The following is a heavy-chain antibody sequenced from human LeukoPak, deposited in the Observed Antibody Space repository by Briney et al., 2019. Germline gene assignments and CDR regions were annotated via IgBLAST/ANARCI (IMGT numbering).Heavy chain of an antibody. CDR2: IWYDGSNK. D-gene: IGHD3-3*01. J-gene: IGHJ4*02. V-gene: IGHV3-33*01. Sequence: GGSLRLSCAASGFTFSSYGTHWVRQAPGKGLEWVAVIWYDGSNKYYADSVKGRFTISRDNSKNTLYLQMDSLRVEDTAVYYCAREWVTVFGGFDYWGQGTLVTVSS. CDR1: GFTFSSYG. CDR3: AREWVTVFGGFDY.